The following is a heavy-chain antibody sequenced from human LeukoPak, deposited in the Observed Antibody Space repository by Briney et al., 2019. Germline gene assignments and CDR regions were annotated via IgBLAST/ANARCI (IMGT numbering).Heavy chain of an antibody. J-gene: IGHJ4*02. Sequence: GGSLRLSCAASRFPLRSYSMSWVRQAPGKGLEWVSAISGSGGYTYYADSVKGRFTISRDSSKNTLYLQMNSLRAEDTAVYYCAKEYSGYDFDYWGQGTLVTVSS. D-gene: IGHD5-12*01. V-gene: IGHV3-23*01. CDR1: RFPLRSYS. CDR3: AKEYSGYDFDY. CDR2: ISGSGGYT.